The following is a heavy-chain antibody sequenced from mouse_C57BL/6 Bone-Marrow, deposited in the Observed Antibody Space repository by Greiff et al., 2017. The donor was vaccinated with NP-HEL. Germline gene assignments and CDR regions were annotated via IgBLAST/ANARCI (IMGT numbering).Heavy chain of an antibody. J-gene: IGHJ4*01. D-gene: IGHD2-2*01. CDR2: LNPSSGYT. CDR3: ARWLPLPHAMDY. CDR1: GYTFTSYW. V-gene: IGHV1-7*01. Sequence: QVQLKQSGAELAKPGASVKLSCKASGYTFTSYWMHWVKQRPGQGLEWIGYLNPSSGYTKYNQKFKDKATLTADKSSSTAYMQLSSLTYEDSAVYYCARWLPLPHAMDYWGQGTSVTVSS.